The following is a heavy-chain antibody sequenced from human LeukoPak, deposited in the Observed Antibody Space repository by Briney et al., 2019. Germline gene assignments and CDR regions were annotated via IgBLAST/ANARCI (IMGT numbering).Heavy chain of an antibody. D-gene: IGHD1-7*01. CDR3: ARDLDNWNYVEGFDP. J-gene: IGHJ5*02. V-gene: IGHV4-38-2*02. CDR2: IYHSGST. Sequence: PSETLSLTCTVSGYSISSGYYWGWIRQPPGQGLEWIGSIYHSGSTYYNPSLKSRVTISVDTSKNQFSLKLSSVTAADTAVYYCARDLDNWNYVEGFDPWGQGTLVTVSS. CDR1: GYSISSGYY.